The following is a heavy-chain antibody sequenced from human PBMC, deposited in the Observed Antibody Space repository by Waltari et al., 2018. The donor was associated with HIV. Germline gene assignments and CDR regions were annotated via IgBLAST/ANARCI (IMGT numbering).Heavy chain of an antibody. D-gene: IGHD3-22*01. V-gene: IGHV4-59*08. CDR1: GGSITSPY. CDR3: ARFASEIFDSSGYSFDY. Sequence: QVQLQESGPGLVKPSETLSLTCTVSGGSITSPYWSWVRQPPGKGLEWIGYIYYSGSTNYNPSLKSRVTISVDTSKNQFSLKLTSVTAADTAVYYCARFASEIFDSSGYSFDYWGQGALVTVPS. CDR2: IYYSGST. J-gene: IGHJ4*02.